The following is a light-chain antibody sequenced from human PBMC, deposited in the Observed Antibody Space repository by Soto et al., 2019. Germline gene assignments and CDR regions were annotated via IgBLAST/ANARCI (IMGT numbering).Light chain of an antibody. CDR3: SSYTSSSTRV. V-gene: IGLV2-14*03. Sequence: QSVLTQPASVSGSPGQSITISCTGTSSDVGAYDYVSWYQQPPDKAPKLMIYEVINRPSGVSNRFSGSKSVNTATLTISGLQAEDEADYYCSSYTSSSTRVFGTGTKVTVL. CDR1: SSDVGAYDY. CDR2: EVI. J-gene: IGLJ1*01.